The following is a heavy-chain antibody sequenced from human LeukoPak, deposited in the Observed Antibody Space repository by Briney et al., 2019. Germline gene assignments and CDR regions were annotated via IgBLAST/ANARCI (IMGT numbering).Heavy chain of an antibody. D-gene: IGHD1-26*01. CDR1: GGSFSGYY. CDR3: ARGAGARRNGYYYMDV. V-gene: IGHV4-34*01. J-gene: IGHJ6*03. Sequence: SETLSLTCAVYGGSFSGYYWSWIRQPPGKGLEWIGEINQSGSTNYNPSLKSRVTISVDRSKNQFSLKLSSVTAADTAVYYCARGAGARRNGYYYMDVWDKGTTVTVSS. CDR2: INQSGST.